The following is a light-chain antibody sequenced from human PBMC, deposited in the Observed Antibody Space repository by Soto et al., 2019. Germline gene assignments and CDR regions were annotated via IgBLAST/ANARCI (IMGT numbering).Light chain of an antibody. CDR1: SSNIGAGYD. Sequence: QSVLTQPPSVSGGPRQRVTISCTGSSSNIGAGYDVHWYQQLPGTAPKLLIYATNNRHSGVPDRFSASRSATSASLAITGLQAEDDADYYCKSYESSLGGWVFCGGTKVTVL. V-gene: IGLV1-40*01. CDR3: KSYESSLGGWV. J-gene: IGLJ3*02. CDR2: ATN.